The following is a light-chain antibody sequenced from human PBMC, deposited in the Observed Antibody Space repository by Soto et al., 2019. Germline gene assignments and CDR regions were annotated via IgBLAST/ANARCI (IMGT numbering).Light chain of an antibody. CDR2: NAS. Sequence: EVVMTQSPATLSVSPGDRATLSCRASQSVSSRLAWYQQKPGQAPRLLIYNASTRATGIPPRFSGSGSGTDFTLTISSLQSEDSAIYFCQQYKDWPPITFGGGTKLEIK. V-gene: IGKV3-15*01. CDR3: QQYKDWPPIT. CDR1: QSVSSR. J-gene: IGKJ4*01.